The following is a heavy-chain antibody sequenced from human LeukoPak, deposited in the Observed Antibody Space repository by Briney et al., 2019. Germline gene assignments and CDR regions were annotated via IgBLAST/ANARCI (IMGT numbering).Heavy chain of an antibody. CDR1: GYTFTDYY. V-gene: IGHV1-69-2*01. D-gene: IGHD2-15*01. CDR3: ARGGYYPDAFDI. Sequence: GASVKVSCKASGYTFTDYYMHWVQQAPGKGLEWMGRVDPEDGETIYAEKFQGRVTITADTSTDTAYMELSSLRSEDTAVYYCARGGYYPDAFDIWGQGTMVTVSS. J-gene: IGHJ3*02. CDR2: VDPEDGET.